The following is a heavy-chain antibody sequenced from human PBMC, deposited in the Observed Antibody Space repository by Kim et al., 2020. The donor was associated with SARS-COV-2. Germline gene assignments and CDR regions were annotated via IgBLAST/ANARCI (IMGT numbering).Heavy chain of an antibody. CDR3: VRDYNFHMVAKINHGAFDV. J-gene: IGHJ3*01. D-gene: IGHD2-21*01. V-gene: IGHV3-74*01. CDR1: GFAFSDYW. Sequence: GGSLRLSCTASGFAFSDYWMDWVRQVPGKGLVWVSHVDGPGTSTSYADSVKGRFTIFRDNAKNTLYLQMNSLRAEDTAVYYCVRDYNFHMVAKINHGAFDVWGQGAMVTVS. CDR2: VDGPGTST.